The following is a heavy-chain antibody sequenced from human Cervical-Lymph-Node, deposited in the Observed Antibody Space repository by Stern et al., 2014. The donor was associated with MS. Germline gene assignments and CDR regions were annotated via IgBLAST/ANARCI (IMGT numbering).Heavy chain of an antibody. D-gene: IGHD3-22*01. CDR3: TLESSDHRDDY. V-gene: IGHV1-69*06. J-gene: IGHJ4*02. CDR1: GGSFTSYA. Sequence: VQLVESGPEMKKPGASVKVSCKASGGSFTSYAISWVRQAPGQGLEWMRGIIPIAAATTSTENFQGRVTMSADKSTNTADLEYRSLKSEDTAVYSCTLESSDHRDDYWGQGTLVIVSS. CDR2: IIPIAAAT.